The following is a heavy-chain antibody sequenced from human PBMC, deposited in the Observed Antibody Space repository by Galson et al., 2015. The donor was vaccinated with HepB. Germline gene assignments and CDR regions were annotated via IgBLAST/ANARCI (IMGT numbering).Heavy chain of an antibody. Sequence: QSGAEVKKPGESLKISCKGSGYSFTSYWIGWVRQMPGKGLEWMGIIYPGDSDTRYSPSFQGQVTISADKSISTAYLQWSSLKASDTAMYYCARPPQGCSSTSCPVHFDYWGQGTLVTVSS. J-gene: IGHJ4*02. CDR3: ARPPQGCSSTSCPVHFDY. D-gene: IGHD2-2*01. CDR1: GYSFTSYW. V-gene: IGHV5-51*01. CDR2: IYPGDSDT.